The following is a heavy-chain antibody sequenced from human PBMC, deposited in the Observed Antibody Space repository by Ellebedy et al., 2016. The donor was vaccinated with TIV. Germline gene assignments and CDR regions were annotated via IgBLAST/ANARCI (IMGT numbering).Heavy chain of an antibody. J-gene: IGHJ4*02. Sequence: MPSETLSLTCTVSGDSIRSYYWSWIRQPPGKGLEWIGYIYYSGSTNYNPSLKSRVTISIDTSKNQFSLTLSSVTAADTAVYYCARREGYYGSGSYYANWGQGTLVTVSS. CDR1: GDSIRSYY. CDR3: ARREGYYGSGSYYAN. V-gene: IGHV4-59*01. D-gene: IGHD3-10*01. CDR2: IYYSGST.